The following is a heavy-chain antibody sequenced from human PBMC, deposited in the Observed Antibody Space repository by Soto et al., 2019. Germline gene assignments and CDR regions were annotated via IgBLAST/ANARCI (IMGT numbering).Heavy chain of an antibody. Sequence: LQTLSLTCAISGDTVASSSAAWTWIRQSPSRGLEWLGRTYYRSTWGNDYAISVKSRITINPDTSNNQFSLHLNSVTPEDTAVYYCARQVAATGTSGTCAYWGQGTLVTVSS. CDR2: TYYRSTWGN. D-gene: IGHD6-13*01. CDR3: ARQVAATGTSGTCAY. J-gene: IGHJ4*02. V-gene: IGHV6-1*01. CDR1: GDTVASSSAA.